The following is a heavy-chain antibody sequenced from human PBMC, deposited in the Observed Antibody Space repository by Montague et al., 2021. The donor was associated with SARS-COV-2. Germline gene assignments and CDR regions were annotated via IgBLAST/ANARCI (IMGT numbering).Heavy chain of an antibody. V-gene: IGHV1-8*01. CDR3: ARGRDYDILTGYYYYFDY. D-gene: IGHD3-9*01. CDR1: GYSFTSYD. CDR2: MNPNSGDS. J-gene: IGHJ4*02. Sequence: SVKVSCKASGYSFTSYDISWVRQATGQGPEWLGWMNPNSGDSGYAQKFQGRVTMTRDTSIRTVYMELGSLRSEDTAVYYCARGRDYDILTGYYYYFDYWGQGTPVTVSS.